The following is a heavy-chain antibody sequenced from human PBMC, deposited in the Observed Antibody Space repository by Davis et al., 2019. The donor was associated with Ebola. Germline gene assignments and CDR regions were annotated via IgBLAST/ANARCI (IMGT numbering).Heavy chain of an antibody. J-gene: IGHJ4*02. CDR2: INSDGSSS. CDR1: GFTFSKYW. D-gene: IGHD6-13*01. CDR3: ARDQSSSSWYVY. V-gene: IGHV3-74*03. Sequence: HTGGSLRLSCAASGFTFSKYWMHWVRQTPGKGLMWVSRINSDGSSSTREYADSVKGRFTISRDNDKNTLYLQMNSLRAEDTAVDYCARDQSSSSWYVYWGQGTLVTVSS.